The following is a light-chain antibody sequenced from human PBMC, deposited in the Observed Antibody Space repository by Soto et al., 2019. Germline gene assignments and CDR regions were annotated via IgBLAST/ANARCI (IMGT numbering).Light chain of an antibody. CDR2: EVS. Sequence: QSALTQPPSASGSPGQSVTISCTGTRSDVGGYNYVSCYQQHPGKAPTLMVFEVSKRPSGVPDRFSGSKSGNTASLTVSGLQAEDEADYYCASYAGSINWVFGGGTQLTVL. CDR3: ASYAGSINWV. CDR1: RSDVGGYNY. J-gene: IGLJ3*02. V-gene: IGLV2-8*01.